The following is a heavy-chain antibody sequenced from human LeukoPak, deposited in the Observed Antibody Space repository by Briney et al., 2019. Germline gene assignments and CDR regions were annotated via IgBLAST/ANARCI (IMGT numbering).Heavy chain of an antibody. CDR3: ARELSVVVVAASRD. V-gene: IGHV3-48*04. Sequence: HPGGSLRLSCAASGFTFSSYAMSWVRQAPGKGLEWVSAISSSSSTIYYADSVKGRFTISRDNAKNSLYLQMNSLRAEDTAVYYCARELSVVVVAASRDWGQGTLVTVSS. CDR2: ISSSSSTI. J-gene: IGHJ4*02. CDR1: GFTFSSYA. D-gene: IGHD2-15*01.